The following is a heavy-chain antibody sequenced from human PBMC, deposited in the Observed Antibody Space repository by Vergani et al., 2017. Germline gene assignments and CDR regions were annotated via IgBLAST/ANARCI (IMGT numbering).Heavy chain of an antibody. Sequence: EVQLVQSGAEVKKPGESLKISCKGSGYSFTNYWIGWVRQMPGKGLEWMGIIYPGDSDTRYSPSFQGQVTISAAKSISTAYLQWSSLKASDTAMYYCARQEYGSGSYLSLGWFDPWGQGTLVTVFS. V-gene: IGHV5-51*01. CDR1: GYSFTNYW. J-gene: IGHJ5*02. CDR2: IYPGDSDT. CDR3: ARQEYGSGSYLSLGWFDP. D-gene: IGHD3-10*01.